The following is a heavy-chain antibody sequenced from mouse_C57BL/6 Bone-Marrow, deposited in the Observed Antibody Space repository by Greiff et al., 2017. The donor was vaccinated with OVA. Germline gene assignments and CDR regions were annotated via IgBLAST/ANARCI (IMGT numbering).Heavy chain of an antibody. Sequence: QVQLQQSGAELMKPGASVKLSCKATGYTFTGYWIEWVKQRPGHGLEWIGEILPGSGSTNYNEKFKGKATFTADTSSNTAYMQLSSLTTEDSAIYYCARLRGLKGSSYVRRDYWGQGTSVTVSS. CDR1: GYTFTGYW. CDR3: ARLRGLKGSSYVRRDY. D-gene: IGHD1-1*01. J-gene: IGHJ4*01. CDR2: ILPGSGST. V-gene: IGHV1-9*01.